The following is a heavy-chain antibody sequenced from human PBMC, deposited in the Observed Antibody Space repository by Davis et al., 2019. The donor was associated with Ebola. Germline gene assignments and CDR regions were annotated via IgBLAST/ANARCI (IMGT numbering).Heavy chain of an antibody. CDR2: IYYSGST. Sequence: SETLSLTCAVSRGSISSGSYSWSWMRQPPGKGLEWIGYIYYSGSTYYNPSLKSRVTMSVDRSKNQFSLNLGSVTAADTAIYYCARTSGQWLTYTGIDYWGQGSLVTVSS. CDR3: ARTSGQWLTYTGIDY. V-gene: IGHV4-30-2*02. J-gene: IGHJ4*02. CDR1: RGSISSGSYS. D-gene: IGHD6-19*01.